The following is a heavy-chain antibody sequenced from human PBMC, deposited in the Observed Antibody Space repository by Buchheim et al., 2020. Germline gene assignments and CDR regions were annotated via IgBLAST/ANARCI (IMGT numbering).Heavy chain of an antibody. CDR1: GGSFSGYY. V-gene: IGHV4-34*01. D-gene: IGHD2-2*01. Sequence: QVQLQQWGAGLLKPSETLSLTCAVYGGSFSGYYWSWIRQSPGKGLEWIGEINHSGSTNYNPSFKSRVTISVDTSKNQFSLKLGSVAAADTAVYYCARGLEEVVVPAAGIDFWGQGTL. J-gene: IGHJ4*03. CDR3: ARGLEEVVVPAAGIDF. CDR2: INHSGST.